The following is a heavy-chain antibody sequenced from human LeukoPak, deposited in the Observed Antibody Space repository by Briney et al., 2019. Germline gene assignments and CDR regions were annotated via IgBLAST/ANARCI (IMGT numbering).Heavy chain of an antibody. J-gene: IGHJ6*02. CDR2: ICWNSGSI. CDR1: GFPFDDYA. D-gene: IGHD2-2*01. CDR3: AKDGELRDIVVVPAAYPGVV. Sequence: SPRLSCAASGFPFDDYAMHWVRQAPGEGLEGVAGICWNSGSIGYADSVKGRFTISRDNAKNSLYLQMNSLRAEDTALYYCAKDGELRDIVVVPAAYPGVVWGQGTTVTVSS. V-gene: IGHV3-9*01.